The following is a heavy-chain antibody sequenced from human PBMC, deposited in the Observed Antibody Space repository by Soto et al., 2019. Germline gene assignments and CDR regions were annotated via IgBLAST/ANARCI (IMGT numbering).Heavy chain of an antibody. D-gene: IGHD3-10*01. J-gene: IGHJ6*02. CDR3: ARDTMSWASGITMVRGVLPTAYYGMDV. CDR1: GGTFSSYA. CDR2: IIPIFGTA. Sequence: QVQLVQSGAEVKKPGSSVKVSCKASGGTFSSYAISWVRQAPGQGLEWMGGIIPIFGTANYAQKFQGRVTITADESTSTAYMELSSLRSEDTAVYYCARDTMSWASGITMVRGVLPTAYYGMDVWGQGTTVTVSS. V-gene: IGHV1-69*01.